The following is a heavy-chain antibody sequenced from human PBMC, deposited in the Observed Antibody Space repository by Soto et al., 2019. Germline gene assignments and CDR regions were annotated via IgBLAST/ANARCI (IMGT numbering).Heavy chain of an antibody. CDR2: ISDGGDLT. Sequence: VQMLESGGGLAQPGGSLRLSCAASGFAFTSHPMSWVRQAPEKGLEWVAGISDGGDLTYNADSVKGRFTISRDDSRNTMYLKVNSLGAEDTAEYYCARRVIGSSRAFDIWGQGTMVTVSS. CDR1: GFAFTSHP. CDR3: ARRVIGSSRAFDI. D-gene: IGHD3-10*01. J-gene: IGHJ3*02. V-gene: IGHV3-23*01.